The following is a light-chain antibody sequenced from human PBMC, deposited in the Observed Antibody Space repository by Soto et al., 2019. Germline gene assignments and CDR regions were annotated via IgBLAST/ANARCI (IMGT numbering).Light chain of an antibody. Sequence: DIVMTQSPLSLPVTAGEPASVSCRSSQSLLHSNGYTYLDWYLQKPGQSPQLLIYWGSNRASGVPERFSGSGSGTDFTLKISRVEAEDVGVYYCMQALQTPWTFGQGTKVEIK. J-gene: IGKJ1*01. V-gene: IGKV2-28*01. CDR1: QSLLHSNGYTY. CDR2: WGS. CDR3: MQALQTPWT.